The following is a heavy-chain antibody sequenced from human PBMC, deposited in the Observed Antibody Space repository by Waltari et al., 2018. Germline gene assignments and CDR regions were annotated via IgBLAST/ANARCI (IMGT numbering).Heavy chain of an antibody. V-gene: IGHV3-9*01. CDR3: AKGRAYGDLDY. D-gene: IGHD4-17*01. Sequence: EVQLVESGGGLVQPGRSLRLSCEASGFTLDDYAMHWVRQAPGKGLEWVSGISWNSGSIGYADSVKGRFTISRDNAKNSLYLQMNSLRAEDTALYYCAKGRAYGDLDYWGQGTLVTVSS. CDR1: GFTLDDYA. J-gene: IGHJ4*02. CDR2: ISWNSGSI.